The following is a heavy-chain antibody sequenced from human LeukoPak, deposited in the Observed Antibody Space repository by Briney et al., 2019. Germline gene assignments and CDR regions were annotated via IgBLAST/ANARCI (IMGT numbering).Heavy chain of an antibody. D-gene: IGHD6-19*01. Sequence: GGSLRLSCAASGFTFSSYAMSWVRQAPGKGLEWVSAISGSGGSTYYADSVKGRFTISRDNSKNTLYLQMNSLRAEDTAVYYCAKVLGRSSGWLPKGSAGYYFDYWGQGTLVTVSS. CDR1: GFTFSSYA. CDR2: ISGSGGST. CDR3: AKVLGRSSGWLPKGSAGYYFDY. V-gene: IGHV3-23*01. J-gene: IGHJ4*02.